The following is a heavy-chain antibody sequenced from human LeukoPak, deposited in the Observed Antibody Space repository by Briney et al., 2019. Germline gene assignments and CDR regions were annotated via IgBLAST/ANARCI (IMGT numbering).Heavy chain of an antibody. V-gene: IGHV5-51*01. J-gene: IGHJ4*02. CDR3: ARFLHGNSLDY. Sequence: PGESLQISSKGSGDTFTDTYIAWVRQVAGKGLEWMGIIYHDGSDTRYSPSFEGQVTISVDHSIRTAYLQWTSLKTSDTAMYYCARFLHGNSLDYWGQGALVTVSS. CDR1: GDTFTDTY. D-gene: IGHD1-14*01. CDR2: IYHDGSDT.